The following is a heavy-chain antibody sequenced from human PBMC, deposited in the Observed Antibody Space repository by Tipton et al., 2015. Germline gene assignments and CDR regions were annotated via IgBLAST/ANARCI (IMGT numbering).Heavy chain of an antibody. D-gene: IGHD6-19*01. CDR2: IYYSGST. Sequence: TLSLTCTVSGDSISSYYWSWNRQPPGKGLEWIGYIYYSGSTNYNPFLKSRVTISLDTSKNQFSLKLSSVIAADTAVYYCAGTTVVGHTGLGVDYWGQGTLVTVSS. J-gene: IGHJ4*02. CDR1: GDSISSYY. V-gene: IGHV4-59*01. CDR3: AGTTVVGHTGLGVDY.